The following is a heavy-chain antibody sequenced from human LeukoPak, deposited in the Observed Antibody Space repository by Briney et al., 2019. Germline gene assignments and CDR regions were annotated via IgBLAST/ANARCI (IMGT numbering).Heavy chain of an antibody. CDR1: GYTFTSYT. CDR2: INAGNDDT. J-gene: IGHJ4*02. V-gene: IGHV1-3*01. CDR3: RITGDDYINSHFDY. D-gene: IGHD4-11*01. Sequence: GASVKVSCKASGYTFTSYTLHWVRQAPGQGLEWMGWINAGNDDTKYSQKFQGRVTITRDTSASTAYMELSSLRSEDTAVYCVRITGDDYINSHFDYWGQGTLVTVSS.